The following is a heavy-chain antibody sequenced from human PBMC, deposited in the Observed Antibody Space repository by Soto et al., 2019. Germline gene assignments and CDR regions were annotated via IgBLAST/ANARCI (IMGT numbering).Heavy chain of an antibody. J-gene: IGHJ4*02. CDR2: ISYDGSNK. CDR1: GFTFSSYG. Sequence: QVQLVESGGSVVQPGRSLRLSCAASGFTFSSYGMHWVRQAPGKGLEWVAVISYDGSNKYYADSVKGRFTISRDNSKNTLYLQMNSLRAEDTAVYYCAKGSSLLWIGEPFDYWGQGTLVTVSS. CDR3: AKGSSLLWIGEPFDY. V-gene: IGHV3-30*18. D-gene: IGHD3-10*01.